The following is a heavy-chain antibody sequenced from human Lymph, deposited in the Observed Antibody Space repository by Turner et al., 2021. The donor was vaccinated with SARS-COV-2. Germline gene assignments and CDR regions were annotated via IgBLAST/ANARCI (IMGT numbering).Heavy chain of an antibody. J-gene: IGHJ4*02. CDR1: GFPFSNYG. Sequence: QVQLVESGGGVVQPGRSLRLSCAASGFPFSNYGMHWVRQAPGKGLEWWAFISYDGSNKNYAGSVKGRFTISRDNSKNTLNLQMNSLRAEDTAVYYCAKDSRFLEWLLFGEFDYWGQGTLVTVSS. V-gene: IGHV3-30*18. D-gene: IGHD3-3*01. CDR3: AKDSRFLEWLLFGEFDY. CDR2: ISYDGSNK.